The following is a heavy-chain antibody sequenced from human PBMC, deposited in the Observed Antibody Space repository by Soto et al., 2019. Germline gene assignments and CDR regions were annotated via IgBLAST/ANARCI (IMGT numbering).Heavy chain of an antibody. D-gene: IGHD3-10*01. J-gene: IGHJ3*02. V-gene: IGHV4-31*03. CDR2: IYYSGST. CDR1: GGSISSGGYY. Sequence: SSETLSLTCTVSGGSISSGGYYWSWIRQHPGKGLEWIGYIYYSGSTYYNPSLKSRVTISVDTSKNQFSLKLSSVTAADTAVYYCARRKYYYGSGSYYDAFDIWGQGTMVTVSS. CDR3: ARRKYYYGSGSYYDAFDI.